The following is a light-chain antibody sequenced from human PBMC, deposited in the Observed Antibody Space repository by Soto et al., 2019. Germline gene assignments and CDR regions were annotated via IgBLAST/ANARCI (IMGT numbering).Light chain of an antibody. Sequence: EIVLTQSPGTLSLSPGERATLSCRASQSVSSSYLAWYQQKPGQAPRLLLYGASTRATGIPARFSGSGSGTEFTLTISSLQSEDFAVYYCQQYNNWPPITFGQGTRVEI. CDR3: QQYNNWPPIT. CDR1: QSVSSSY. CDR2: GAS. J-gene: IGKJ5*01. V-gene: IGKV3-15*01.